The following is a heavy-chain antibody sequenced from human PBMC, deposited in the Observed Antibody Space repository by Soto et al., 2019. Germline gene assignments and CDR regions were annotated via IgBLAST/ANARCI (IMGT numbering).Heavy chain of an antibody. Sequence: SETLSLTCAVYGGSFSGYYWSWIRQPPGKGLEWIGEINHSGSTNYNPSLKSRVTISVDTSKNQFSLKLSSVTAADTAVYYCARTEYYYYYMDVWGKGTTVTVSS. V-gene: IGHV4-34*01. CDR3: ARTEYYYYYMDV. CDR2: INHSGST. J-gene: IGHJ6*03. CDR1: GGSFSGYY.